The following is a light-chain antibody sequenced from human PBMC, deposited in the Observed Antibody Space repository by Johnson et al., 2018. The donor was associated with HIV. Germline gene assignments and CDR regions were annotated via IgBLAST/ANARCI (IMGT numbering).Light chain of an antibody. CDR2: DNN. V-gene: IGLV1-51*01. CDR1: SSNIGNNY. CDR3: GTWERSLRAGF. Sequence: QSVLTQPPSVSAAPGQKVTISCSGSSSNIGNNYVSWYQQLPGTAPKLLIYDNNKRTSGIPDRFAGAKSGKSATLAITGLQPGEEADYYCGTWERSLRAGFFGTGTKFTVL. J-gene: IGLJ1*01.